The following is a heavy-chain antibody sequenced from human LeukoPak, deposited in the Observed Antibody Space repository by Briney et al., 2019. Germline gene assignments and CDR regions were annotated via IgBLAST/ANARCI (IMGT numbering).Heavy chain of an antibody. CDR2: IYPDDSDT. CDR3: ARSEYYDILTGSVWFDP. D-gene: IGHD3-9*01. J-gene: IGHJ5*02. Sequence: GESLKISCKGSGYNFNSYWVGWVRQMPGKGLEWMGIIYPDDSDTRYSPSFQGQVTISVDKSISTAYLQWTSLKASDTAMYYCARSEYYDILTGSVWFDPWGQGTLVTVSS. V-gene: IGHV5-51*01. CDR1: GYNFNSYW.